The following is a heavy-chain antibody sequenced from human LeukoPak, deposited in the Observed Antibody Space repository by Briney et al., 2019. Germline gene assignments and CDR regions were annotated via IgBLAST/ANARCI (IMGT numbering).Heavy chain of an antibody. Sequence: ASVTVSCTASGYTFFTYGVTWLRQAPGQGLEWMGWISTYNGNTIAQKFQGRVTLTTDTSTSTAYMDLRSLKSDDTAVYYCARQYGDNSGSLDHWGQGTLVTVSS. D-gene: IGHD4-23*01. CDR3: ARQYGDNSGSLDH. V-gene: IGHV1-18*01. J-gene: IGHJ4*02. CDR1: GYTFFTYG. CDR2: ISTYNGNT.